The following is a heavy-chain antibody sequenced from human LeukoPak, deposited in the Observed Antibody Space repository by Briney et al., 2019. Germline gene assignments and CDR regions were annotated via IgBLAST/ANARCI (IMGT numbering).Heavy chain of an antibody. CDR3: ARAPHRDLLLNYDYVFDY. D-gene: IGHD3-16*01. V-gene: IGHV1-8*03. Sequence: ASDKVSCKASGYTFTSYDINWVRQARGHGLEWTGWMNPNSGNTDYAQKIQGRVTFTRDTSITTAYMELSILGSEDTAVYYCARAPHRDLLLNYDYVFDYWGQGTLVTVSS. CDR1: GYTFTSYD. J-gene: IGHJ4*02. CDR2: MNPNSGNT.